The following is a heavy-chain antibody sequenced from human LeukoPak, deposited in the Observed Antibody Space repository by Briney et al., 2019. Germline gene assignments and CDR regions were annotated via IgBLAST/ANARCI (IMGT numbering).Heavy chain of an antibody. Sequence: SDPLSLTCTVSGGSFSGYYWTWIRQPPGKGLEWIGNVYYSGSTNYNPSLKSRVTISVDKSKNQFSLKLSSVTAADTAVYFCARAASGYILFDYWGQGTLVTVS. CDR1: GGSFSGYY. CDR3: ARAASGYILFDY. V-gene: IGHV4-59*07. J-gene: IGHJ4*02. D-gene: IGHD3-22*01. CDR2: VYYSGST.